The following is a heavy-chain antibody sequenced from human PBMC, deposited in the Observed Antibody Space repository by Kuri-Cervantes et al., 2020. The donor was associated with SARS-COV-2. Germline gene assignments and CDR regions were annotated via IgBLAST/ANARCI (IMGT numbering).Heavy chain of an antibody. CDR2: ISSSSSYI. CDR3: ARGSSPTYFDY. V-gene: IGHV3-21*01. CDR1: GFTFSSYS. D-gene: IGHD6-6*01. Sequence: GGSLRLSCAASGFTFSSYSMNWVRQAPGKGLEWVSSISSSSSYIYYADSVKGRFTISRDNAKNSLYLQMNSLRAEDTAVYYCARGSSPTYFDYWGQGTLVTVSS. J-gene: IGHJ4*02.